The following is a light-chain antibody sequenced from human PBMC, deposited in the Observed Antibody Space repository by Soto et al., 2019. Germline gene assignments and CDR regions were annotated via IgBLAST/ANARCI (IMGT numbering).Light chain of an antibody. CDR2: GAS. CDR3: QQGFTAPWT. CDR1: QTTNSY. Sequence: DIQMTQSPSSLSASIGDRVTITCRASQTTNSYLNWYQHKPGTAPKLLIDGASSLVNGVPSRFSGSESGTDFTLIISSLQPEDFANYYCQQGFTAPWTFGQGTKVEIK. J-gene: IGKJ1*01. V-gene: IGKV1-39*01.